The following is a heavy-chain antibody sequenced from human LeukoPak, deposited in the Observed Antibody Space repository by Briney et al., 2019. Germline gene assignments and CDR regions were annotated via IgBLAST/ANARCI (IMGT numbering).Heavy chain of an antibody. D-gene: IGHD1-26*01. V-gene: IGHV4-34*01. CDR2: INHSGST. Sequence: SETLSLTCAVYGGSFSGYYWSWIRQPPGKGLEWIGEINHSGSTSYNPSLKSRVTISVDTSKNQFSLKLSSVTAADTAVYYCARAYSGSYLYYYYYMDVWGKGTTVTVSS. CDR1: GGSFSGYY. J-gene: IGHJ6*03. CDR3: ARAYSGSYLYYYYYMDV.